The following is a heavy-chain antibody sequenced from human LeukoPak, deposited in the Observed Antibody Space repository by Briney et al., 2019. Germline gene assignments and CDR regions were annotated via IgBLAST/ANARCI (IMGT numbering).Heavy chain of an antibody. J-gene: IGHJ4*02. CDR3: ATAAPELDY. Sequence: GGSLRLSCAASGFTFSDYYMSWIRQAPGKGLEWVSYISSSSSYTNYADSVKGRFTISRDNSKNTLYLQMNSLRAEDTAVYYCATAAPELDYWGQGTLVTVSS. D-gene: IGHD6-6*01. CDR1: GFTFSDYY. V-gene: IGHV3-11*05. CDR2: ISSSSSYT.